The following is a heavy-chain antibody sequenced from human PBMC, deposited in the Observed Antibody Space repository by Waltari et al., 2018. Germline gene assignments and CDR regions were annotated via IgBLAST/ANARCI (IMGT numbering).Heavy chain of an antibody. D-gene: IGHD3-10*01. J-gene: IGHJ3*02. Sequence: QLQLQESGSGLVKPSQTLSLTCAVSGGSISSGGYSWSWIRQPPGKGLEWIGYIYHSGSTDYDPSLKGGVTISVDRSKNQFSLKLSSVTAAETAVYYCARMVAAPGGTAAFDIWGQGTMVTVSS. V-gene: IGHV4-30-2*01. CDR3: ARMVAAPGGTAAFDI. CDR2: IYHSGST. CDR1: GGSISSGGYS.